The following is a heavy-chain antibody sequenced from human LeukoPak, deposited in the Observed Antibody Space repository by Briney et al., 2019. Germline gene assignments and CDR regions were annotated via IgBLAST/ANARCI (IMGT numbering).Heavy chain of an antibody. V-gene: IGHV4-34*01. CDR1: GGSFTGYY. J-gene: IGHJ6*04. CDR2: IEHSGST. CDR3: ARTSGDWLSWAWIGVDV. D-gene: IGHD3-9*01. Sequence: SETLSLTCAVYGGSFTGYYWNWIRQPPGKGLEWIGEIEHSGSTKYNLSLRSRVTISADTSKNQFSLKMSSVTAADTAVYYCARTSGDWLSWAWIGVDVWGKGTTVTVSS.